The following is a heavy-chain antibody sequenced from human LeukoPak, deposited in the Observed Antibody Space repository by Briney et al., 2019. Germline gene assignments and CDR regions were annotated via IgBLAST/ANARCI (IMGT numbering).Heavy chain of an antibody. CDR1: GFSFTNFW. CDR2: IHPEGNEK. J-gene: IGHJ4*02. CDR3: ARGDAFSGDH. V-gene: IGHV3-7*04. Sequence: PGGSLRLSCAVSGFSFTNFWMSWVRQAPGRGLEWVANIHPEGNEKYHVESVNGRFTISRDNTKNLLFLKMNGMRVEDTAVYYCARGDAFSGDHWGQGTLVTVSS.